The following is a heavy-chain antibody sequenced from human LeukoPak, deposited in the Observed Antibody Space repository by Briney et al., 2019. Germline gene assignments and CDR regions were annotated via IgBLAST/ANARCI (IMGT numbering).Heavy chain of an antibody. D-gene: IGHD2/OR15-2a*01. J-gene: IGHJ2*01. CDR2: IGAGGDVT. Sequence: GGSLRLSCAASGVSFSNYAMSWVRQAPGKGLEWVSSIGAGGDVTYYADSVKGRFTLSRDNSKNTLYLQMYSLRSEDTAVYFCAREIGLLDYWGRGTLVTVSS. V-gene: IGHV3-23*01. CDR1: GVSFSNYA. CDR3: AREIGLLDY.